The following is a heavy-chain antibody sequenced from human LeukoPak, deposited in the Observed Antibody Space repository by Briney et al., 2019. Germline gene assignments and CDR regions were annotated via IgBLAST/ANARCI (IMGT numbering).Heavy chain of an antibody. J-gene: IGHJ4*02. CDR2: ISGSGVGT. CDR1: GFTFSSYA. V-gene: IGHV3-23*01. Sequence: GGSLRLSRAASGFTFSSYAMSWVRQAPGKGLEWVSGISGSGVGTYYADSVRDRFTISRDKSKNTLSLQVTSLRAEDTAVYYCAKDYYDSSGYPSSPTVDYWGQGTLVTVSS. D-gene: IGHD3-22*01. CDR3: AKDYYDSSGYPSSPTVDY.